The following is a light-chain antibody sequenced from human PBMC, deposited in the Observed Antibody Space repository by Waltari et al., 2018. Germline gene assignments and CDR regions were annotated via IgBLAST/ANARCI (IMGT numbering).Light chain of an antibody. Sequence: EVVLTQSPATLSLSPGESATLSCRASQSVSYYLAWYQQKPGPAPRLLIYDASNRATGIPARFSGSGSGTDFTLTISSLEPEDFAVYYCQQRTNWPLTFGGGTKVEI. V-gene: IGKV3-11*01. CDR1: QSVSYY. CDR3: QQRTNWPLT. J-gene: IGKJ4*01. CDR2: DAS.